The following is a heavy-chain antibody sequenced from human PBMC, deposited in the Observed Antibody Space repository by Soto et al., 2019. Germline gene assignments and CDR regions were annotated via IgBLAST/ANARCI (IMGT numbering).Heavy chain of an antibody. CDR1: GYSFTSYW. J-gene: IGHJ6*02. D-gene: IGHD4-17*01. CDR3: ARSDYGGNSDYYDGMDV. V-gene: IGHV5-51*01. CDR2: IYPGDSDT. Sequence: GESLKISCKGSGYSFTSYWIGWVRQMPGKGLEWMGIIYPGDSDTRYSPSFQGQVTISADKSISTAYLQWSSLKASDTAMYYCARSDYGGNSDYYDGMDVWGQGTTVTVSS.